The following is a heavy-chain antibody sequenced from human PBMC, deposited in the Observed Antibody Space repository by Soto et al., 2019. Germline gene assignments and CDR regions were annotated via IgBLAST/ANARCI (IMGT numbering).Heavy chain of an antibody. D-gene: IGHD3-16*01. J-gene: IGHJ1*01. CDR3: EVGVGPEYFQH. V-gene: IGHV4-39*01. CDR1: GGSISSSSYY. Sequence: QLQLQESGPGLVKPSETLSLTCTVSGGSISSSSYYWGWIRQPPGKGLEWIGSIYYSGSTYYNPSLKSRVTISVATSKNQFSLKLSSVTAADPAVYYCEVGVGPEYFQHWGQGTLVTVSS. CDR2: IYYSGST.